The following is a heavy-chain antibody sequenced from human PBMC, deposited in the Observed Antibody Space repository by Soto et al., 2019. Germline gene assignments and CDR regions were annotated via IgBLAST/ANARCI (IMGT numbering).Heavy chain of an antibody. D-gene: IGHD2-15*01. V-gene: IGHV3-23*01. J-gene: IGHJ2*01. CDR2: ISGSGGST. Sequence: GGSLRLSCAASGFTFSSYAMSWVRQAPGKGLEWVSAISGSGGSTYYADSVKGRFTISRDNSKNTLYLQMNSLRAEDTAVYYCAKVPYAIVVVVAATDWYFDLWGRGTLVTVSS. CDR3: AKVPYAIVVVVAATDWYFDL. CDR1: GFTFSSYA.